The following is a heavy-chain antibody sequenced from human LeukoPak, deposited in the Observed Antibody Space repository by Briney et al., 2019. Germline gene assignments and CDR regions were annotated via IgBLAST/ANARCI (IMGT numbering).Heavy chain of an antibody. CDR3: ARCVDYDYVWGSYRLEYYFDY. CDR2: IYYSGST. D-gene: IGHD3-16*02. CDR1: GGSISSSSYY. Sequence: SETLSLTCTVSGGSISSSSYYWGWIRQPPGKGLEWIGSIYYSGSTYYNPSLKSRDTISVDTSKNQFSLKLSSVTAADTAVYYCARCVDYDYVWGSYRLEYYFDYWGQGTLVTVSS. J-gene: IGHJ4*02. V-gene: IGHV4-39*01.